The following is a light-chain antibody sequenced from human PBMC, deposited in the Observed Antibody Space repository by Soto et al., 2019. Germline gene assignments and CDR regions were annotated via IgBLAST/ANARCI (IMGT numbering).Light chain of an antibody. V-gene: IGKV1-27*01. J-gene: IGKJ1*01. CDR1: KGISNY. CDR2: AAS. Sequence: DIQMTQSPSSLSASVGDRVTITCRASKGISNYLAWYQQKPGKVPKLLIYAASTLQSGVPSRFSGSGSGTDFTLTISSLQPDDVATYYCQKYNSAPRTFGQGTKVEIK. CDR3: QKYNSAPRT.